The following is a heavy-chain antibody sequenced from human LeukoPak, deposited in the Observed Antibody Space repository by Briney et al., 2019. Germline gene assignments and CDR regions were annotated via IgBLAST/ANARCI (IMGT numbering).Heavy chain of an antibody. CDR1: GFTFSSYA. J-gene: IGHJ4*02. CDR2: ISGSGGST. D-gene: IGHD4-17*01. Sequence: GGSLRPSCAASGFTFSSYAMTWVRQAPGKGLEWVSAISGSGGSTYYADSVKGRFTISRDNSKNTLYLQMNSLRAEDTAVYYCAKVMDGDAYYFDYWGQGTLVTVSS. CDR3: AKVMDGDAYYFDY. V-gene: IGHV3-23*01.